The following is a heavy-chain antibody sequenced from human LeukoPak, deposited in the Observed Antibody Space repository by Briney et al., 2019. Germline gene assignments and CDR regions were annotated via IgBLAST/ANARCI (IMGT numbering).Heavy chain of an antibody. D-gene: IGHD3-10*01. J-gene: IGHJ6*03. CDR3: ARAGYGSGIYMDV. Sequence: QPGGSLRLSCVASGFTSSTFAMIWVRQPPGKGLEWVSSIFPSGGEIHYADSVRGRFTISRDNSKSTLSLQMNSLRVEDTAIYYCARAGYGSGIYMDVWGKGTTVTISS. CDR2: IFPSGGEI. CDR1: GFTSSTFA. V-gene: IGHV3-23*01.